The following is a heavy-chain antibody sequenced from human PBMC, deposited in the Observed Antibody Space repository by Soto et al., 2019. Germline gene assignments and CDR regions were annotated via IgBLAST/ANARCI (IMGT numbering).Heavy chain of an antibody. V-gene: IGHV4-39*01. CDR3: ARLTSRSSAASHGTSNWVVP. D-gene: IGHD1-1*01. CDR2: GYYTGTT. Sequence: QLPLQESGPGLVKPSEPLSLTCTVSGGSISSSSCYWGWIRQPPEKGLEWIGDGYYTGTTYYNPSLNSRVTIYVDTSTAKVDLKLSSVTSAATAIYYCARLTSRSSAASHGTSNWVVPWGLGTLVSVSS. CDR1: GGSISSSSCY. J-gene: IGHJ5*02.